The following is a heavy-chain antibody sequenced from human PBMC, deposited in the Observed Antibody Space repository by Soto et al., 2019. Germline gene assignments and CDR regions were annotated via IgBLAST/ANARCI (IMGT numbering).Heavy chain of an antibody. V-gene: IGHV1-46*02. Sequence: ASVKVSCKAFGYTFNTYYIHWVRQAPGQGLEWMGIINPSDGSTSYAQKFQGRITMTRDTSTTVYMELGSLRSEDTAVYYCARDGYGSGTYPDHWGQGTQVTVSS. J-gene: IGHJ4*02. CDR2: INPSDGST. CDR1: GYTFNTYY. D-gene: IGHD3-10*01. CDR3: ARDGYGSGTYPDH.